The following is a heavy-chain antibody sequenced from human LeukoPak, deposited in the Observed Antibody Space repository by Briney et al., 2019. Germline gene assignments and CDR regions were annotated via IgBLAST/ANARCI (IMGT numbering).Heavy chain of an antibody. CDR3: ATTVVGVHYYYYMDV. CDR2: IIPIFGTA. CDR1: GGTFSSYA. J-gene: IGHJ6*03. D-gene: IGHD1-26*01. Sequence: SVKVSCKASGGTFSSYAISWVRQAPGQGLEWMGGIIPIFGTANYAQKFQGRVTITTDESTSTAYMELSSLRSEDTAVYYCATTVVGVHYYYYMDVWGKGTTVTVSS. V-gene: IGHV1-69*05.